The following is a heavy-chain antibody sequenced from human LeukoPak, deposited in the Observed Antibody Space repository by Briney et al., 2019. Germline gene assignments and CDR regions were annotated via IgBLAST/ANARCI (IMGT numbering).Heavy chain of an antibody. CDR2: IYSGST. V-gene: IGHV4-39*01. D-gene: IGHD1-26*01. CDR1: GGSISDSSYS. CDR3: ARHSSFFSPLYP. Sequence: PSETLSLTCAVSGGSISDSSYSWGWIRQLPGKGLEWIGSIYSGSTYYNPSLKSRLTISVDTSKNQFSLKLSSVTAADAAVYYCARHSSFFSPLYPWGQGTLVTVSS. J-gene: IGHJ5*02.